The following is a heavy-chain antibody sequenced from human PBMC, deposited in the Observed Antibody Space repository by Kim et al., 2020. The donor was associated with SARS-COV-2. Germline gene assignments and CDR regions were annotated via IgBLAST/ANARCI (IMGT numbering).Heavy chain of an antibody. CDR3: ARGYSSGWGVNY. CDR2: ISSRGITI. CDR1: GFTFSSYE. Sequence: GGSLRLSCAASGFTFSSYEMNWVRQAPGKGLEWVSYISSRGITIYYAKSVKGRFTISRDNAKNSLYLQINSLRAEDTAIYYCARGYSSGWGVNYWGQGTLVTVSS. D-gene: IGHD6-19*01. J-gene: IGHJ4*02. V-gene: IGHV3-48*03.